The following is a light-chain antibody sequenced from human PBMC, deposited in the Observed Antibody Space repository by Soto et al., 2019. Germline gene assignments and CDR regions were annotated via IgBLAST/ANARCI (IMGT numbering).Light chain of an antibody. V-gene: IGKV3-20*01. CDR3: QQYGSYPLT. CDR2: GAS. Sequence: EIVLTQSPGTLSLSPGERATLSCRASQSVRSSYLAWYQQRAGQAPRLLIYGASSRATGSSDRFSGSGSGTDFTLTMSKLEPEHFAVYYCQQYGSYPLTFGQGTKVEIK. CDR1: QSVRSSY. J-gene: IGKJ1*01.